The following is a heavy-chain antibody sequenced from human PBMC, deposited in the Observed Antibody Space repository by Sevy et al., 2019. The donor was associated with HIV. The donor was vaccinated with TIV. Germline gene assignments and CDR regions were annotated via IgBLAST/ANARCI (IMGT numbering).Heavy chain of an antibody. V-gene: IGHV3-53*01. CDR1: GFTVSSNY. CDR3: ARASHDYGDSYYFDY. J-gene: IGHJ4*02. Sequence: GGSLRLSCAASGFTVSSNYMSWVRQAPGKGLEWVSVIYSGGSTYYADSVKGRFTISRDNSKNTLYLQMNSLRAEDTAVYYCARASHDYGDSYYFDYWGQGTLVTVSS. D-gene: IGHD4-17*01. CDR2: IYSGGST.